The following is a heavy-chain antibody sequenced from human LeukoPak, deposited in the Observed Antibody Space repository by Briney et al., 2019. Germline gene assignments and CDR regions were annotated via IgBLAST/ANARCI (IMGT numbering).Heavy chain of an antibody. V-gene: IGHV3-23*01. Sequence: PGGSLRLSCAASGFTLGRDAMSGGSEAPGEGVEWDLGISGSGGGTYYADPVRGRFSISRDNSKNTLYLKMNSLRAEDTAVSYFSKDHDHDYVWGSYRYLYAFDLWGQGTMATVSS. CDR3: SKDHDHDYVWGSYRYLYAFDL. CDR1: GFTLGRDA. D-gene: IGHD3-16*02. J-gene: IGHJ3*01. CDR2: ISGSGGGT.